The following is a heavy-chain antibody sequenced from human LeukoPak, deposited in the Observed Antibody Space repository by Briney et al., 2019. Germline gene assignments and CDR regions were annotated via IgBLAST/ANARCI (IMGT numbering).Heavy chain of an antibody. V-gene: IGHV4-34*01. D-gene: IGHD5/OR15-5a*01. Sequence: SETLSLTCAVYGGSFSGYYWSWIRQPPGKGLEWIGEINHSGSTNYNPSLKSRVTISVDTSKNQFSLKLSSVTAADTAVYYCARSSVSPNYYYYYYKDVWGKGTTVTVSS. CDR1: GGSFSGYY. CDR3: ARSSVSPNYYYYYYKDV. J-gene: IGHJ6*03. CDR2: INHSGST.